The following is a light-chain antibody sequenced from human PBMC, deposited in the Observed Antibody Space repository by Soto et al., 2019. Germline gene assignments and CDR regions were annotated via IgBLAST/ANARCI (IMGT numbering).Light chain of an antibody. CDR2: AAS. Sequence: DIQLTQSPSFLSASVGDRVTITCRASQAISNYLAWYQQKPGKAPKLLIYAASTLQSGVPSRFSGSGSGTEFPLTIHRLQAGDFATYYRQTLKNYPHTFGQGTKLQIK. CDR3: QTLKNYPHT. J-gene: IGKJ2*01. CDR1: QAISNY. V-gene: IGKV1-9*01.